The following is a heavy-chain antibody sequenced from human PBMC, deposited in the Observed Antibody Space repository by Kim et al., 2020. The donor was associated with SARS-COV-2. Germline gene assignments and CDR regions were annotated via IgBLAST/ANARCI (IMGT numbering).Heavy chain of an antibody. Sequence: SVKVSCKASGGTFSSYAISWVRQAPGQGLEWMGGIIPIFGTANYAQKFQGRVTITADESTSTAYMELSSLRSEDTAVYYCARSLAGYCGGDTCQNEWGQGALVTVSS. CDR1: GGTFSSYA. CDR3: ARSLAGYCGGDTCQNE. CDR2: IIPIFGTA. V-gene: IGHV1-69*13. D-gene: IGHD2-21*02. J-gene: IGHJ4*02.